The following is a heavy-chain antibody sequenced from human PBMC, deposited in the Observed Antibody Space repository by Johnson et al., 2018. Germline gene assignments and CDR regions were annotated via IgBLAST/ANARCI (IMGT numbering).Heavy chain of an antibody. CDR1: GFTFSTYW. CDR2: IKEDGSEK. CDR3: AKTLWFGEFGGDSFDM. J-gene: IGHJ3*02. D-gene: IGHD3-10*01. Sequence: EVQLVESGGGLVQPGGSLRLSCAASGFTFSTYWMTWLRQAPGKGLEWVANIKEDGSEKYYVDSVKGRFTISRENSKNVWYWEMHSLRAEDTAEDDCAKTLWFGEFGGDSFDMWGQGTMFTVSS. V-gene: IGHV3-7*01.